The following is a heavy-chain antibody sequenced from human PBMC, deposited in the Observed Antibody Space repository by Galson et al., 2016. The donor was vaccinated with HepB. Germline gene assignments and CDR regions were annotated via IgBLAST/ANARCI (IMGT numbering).Heavy chain of an antibody. V-gene: IGHV3-33*01. CDR3: AREMHVAAAAAFDF. CDR2: IWHDGSNK. D-gene: IGHD6-13*01. J-gene: IGHJ4*02. CDR1: EFTFSTYG. Sequence: SLRLSCAASEFTFSTYGMHWVRQAPGKGLEWVALIWHDGSNKYYADFVKGRFTISRDNPKNTLYLQMNSLKVEDTAVYYCAREMHVAAAAAFDFWGRGTLVTVSS.